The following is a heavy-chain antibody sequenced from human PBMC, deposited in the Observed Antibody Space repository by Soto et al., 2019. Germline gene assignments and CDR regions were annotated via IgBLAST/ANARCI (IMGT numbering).Heavy chain of an antibody. V-gene: IGHV3-23*01. CDR3: AKDFYRDAYTTGFFDY. Sequence: PGGSLRLSCAASGFTFTNYVMTWVRQAPGKGLEWVSSISGSGTITYYADSVKGRFTISRANSKTTLSLQMNSLRAEDTAVYYCAKDFYRDAYTTGFFDYWGQGTLVTVSS. CDR2: ISGSGTIT. CDR1: GFTFTNYV. J-gene: IGHJ4*02. D-gene: IGHD4-4*01.